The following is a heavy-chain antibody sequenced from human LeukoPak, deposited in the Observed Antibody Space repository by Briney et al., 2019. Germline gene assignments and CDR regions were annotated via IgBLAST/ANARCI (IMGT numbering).Heavy chain of an antibody. Sequence: QPGGSLRLSCAASGFTVSIKYMSWVRQAPGKGLEWVSVIYSGGTTSYADSVKGRFTVSRDNSKNTVYLQMKSLRAVDTAVYFCARTLGRYFDFWGQGTLVTVSS. CDR1: GFTVSIKY. CDR3: ARTLGRYFDF. CDR2: IYSGGTT. J-gene: IGHJ4*02. V-gene: IGHV3-53*01. D-gene: IGHD7-27*01.